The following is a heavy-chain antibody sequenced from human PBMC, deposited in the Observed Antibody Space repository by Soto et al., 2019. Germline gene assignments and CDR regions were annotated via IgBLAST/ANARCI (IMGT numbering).Heavy chain of an antibody. V-gene: IGHV1-2*04. J-gene: IGHJ4*02. CDR1: GYTFTGYY. CDR3: ARDNALGRTTEIDY. D-gene: IGHD2-2*01. CDR2: INPNSGGT. Sequence: ASVKVSCKASGYTFTGYYMHWVRQAPGQGLEWMGWINPNSGGTNYAQKFQGWVTMTRDTSISTAYMELSRLRSDDTAVYYCARDNALGRTTEIDYCGQGTLVTVS.